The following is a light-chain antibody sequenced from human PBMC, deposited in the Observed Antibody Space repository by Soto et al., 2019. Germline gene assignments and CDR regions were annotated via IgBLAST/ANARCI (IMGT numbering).Light chain of an antibody. CDR1: QSINKD. V-gene: IGKV3-11*01. CDR2: DAS. J-gene: IGKJ4*01. Sequence: EIVLTQSPATLSLSPGERATLSCRASQSINKDLAWYQQKPGQAPRLLISDASNRATGIPARFSGSGSGTDFTLTISSLEPEDFAVYYCQQRRYGLTFGGGTTVEIK. CDR3: QQRRYGLT.